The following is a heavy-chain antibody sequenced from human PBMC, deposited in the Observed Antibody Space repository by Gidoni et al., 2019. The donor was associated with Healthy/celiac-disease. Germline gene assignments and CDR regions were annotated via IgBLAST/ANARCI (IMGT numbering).Heavy chain of an antibody. V-gene: IGHV3-48*02. Sequence: VQPGGSLRLSCAASGFTFSSYSMTWVRQAPGKGLEWVSYISSSSSTIYYADSVKGRFTISRDNAKNSLYLQMNSLRDEDTAVYYCAREGWWQQLAYYYGMDVWGQGTTVTVSS. CDR1: GFTFSSYS. CDR2: ISSSSSTI. J-gene: IGHJ6*02. D-gene: IGHD2-15*01. CDR3: AREGWWQQLAYYYGMDV.